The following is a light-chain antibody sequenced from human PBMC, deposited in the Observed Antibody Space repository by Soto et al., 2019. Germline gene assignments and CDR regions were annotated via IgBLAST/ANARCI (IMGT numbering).Light chain of an antibody. V-gene: IGKV3-15*01. Sequence: EIVMTQSPATLSVSPGERATLSCRASQSVSSNLAWYQQKPGQAPRLLIYDASTRATVIPARFGGSGSGTDFTLTINSLEPEDFAVYYCQQRNVWPPITFGQGTRLEIK. J-gene: IGKJ5*01. CDR3: QQRNVWPPIT. CDR1: QSVSSN. CDR2: DAS.